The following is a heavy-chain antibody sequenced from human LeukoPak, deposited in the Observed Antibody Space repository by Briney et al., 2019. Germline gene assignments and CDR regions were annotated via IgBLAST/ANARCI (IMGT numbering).Heavy chain of an antibody. V-gene: IGHV1-2*02. CDR2: INPNSGGT. D-gene: IGHD6-19*01. Sequence: ASVKVSCKASGYTFTGYDMHWVRQAPGQGLEGMGWINPNSGGTNYAQKFQGRVTMTRDTSISKAYIEVSRLRSDNTAVYYCARESSGFDYWGQGTLVTVSS. CDR1: GYTFTGYD. J-gene: IGHJ4*02. CDR3: ARESSGFDY.